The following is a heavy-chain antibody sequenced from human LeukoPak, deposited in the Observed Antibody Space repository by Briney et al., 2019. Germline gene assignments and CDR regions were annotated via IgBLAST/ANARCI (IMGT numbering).Heavy chain of an antibody. CDR3: ARVGCSSTSCYGNSVDP. J-gene: IGHJ5*02. CDR1: GYTFTNYG. Sequence: ASVKVSCKASGYTFTNYGISWVRQAPGRGLDWMGWISSYNGNTHYAQRFQGRVTLTTDTSTSTAYMELRSLTSDDTAVYYCARVGCSSTSCYGNSVDPWGQGTLVTVSS. CDR2: ISSYNGNT. V-gene: IGHV1-18*01. D-gene: IGHD2-2*01.